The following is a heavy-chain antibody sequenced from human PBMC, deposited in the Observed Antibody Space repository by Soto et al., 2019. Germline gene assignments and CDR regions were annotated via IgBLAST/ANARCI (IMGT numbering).Heavy chain of an antibody. D-gene: IGHD6-13*01. Sequence: ASVKVSCKASGYTFTSYDINWVRQATGQGLEWMGWMNPNSGNTGYAQKFQGRVTMTRNTSISTAYMELSSLRSEDTAVYYCARKRKLAAAGINYPENLFDPWGQGTLVTVSS. CDR1: GYTFTSYD. V-gene: IGHV1-8*01. CDR2: MNPNSGNT. CDR3: ARKRKLAAAGINYPENLFDP. J-gene: IGHJ5*02.